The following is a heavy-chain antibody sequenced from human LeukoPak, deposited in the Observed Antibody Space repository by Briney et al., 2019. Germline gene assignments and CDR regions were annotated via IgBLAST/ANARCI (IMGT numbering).Heavy chain of an antibody. Sequence: GGSLRLSCAASGFTFSSYAVSWVRQAPGVGLEWVSTISGRGGSTFYADSVKGRFTISRDNSKNTLYLQMNSLRADDTTVYYCAKGYYDILTDYFHNWFNPWGQGTLVIVSS. CDR3: AKGYYDILTDYFHNWFNP. D-gene: IGHD3-9*01. CDR2: ISGRGGST. J-gene: IGHJ5*02. V-gene: IGHV3-23*01. CDR1: GFTFSSYA.